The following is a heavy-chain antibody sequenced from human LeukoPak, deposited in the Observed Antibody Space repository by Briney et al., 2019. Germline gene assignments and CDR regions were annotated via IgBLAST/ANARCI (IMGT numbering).Heavy chain of an antibody. D-gene: IGHD3-22*01. CDR3: ATGMENYDGSGYYSYFQH. Sequence: PGRSLRLSCAASGFTFDDYAMHWVRQAPGKGLEWVSGISWNSGSIGYADSVKGRFTISRDNSKNALYLQMNSLRAEDTAVYYCATGMENYDGSGYYSYFQHWGQGTLVTVSS. CDR1: GFTFDDYA. V-gene: IGHV3-9*01. J-gene: IGHJ1*01. CDR2: ISWNSGSI.